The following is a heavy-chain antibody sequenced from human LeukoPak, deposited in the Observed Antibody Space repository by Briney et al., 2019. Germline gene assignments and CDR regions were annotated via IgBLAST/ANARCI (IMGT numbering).Heavy chain of an antibody. CDR1: GYTFTSYG. Sequence: EASVRVSCKASGYTFTSYGVSWVRQAPGQGLEWMGWISTYNADTDYAQKFQGRVTMTTETSTSTAYMELSSLRSEDTAVYYCAVLGGSGSAGFDYWGQGTLVTVSS. J-gene: IGHJ4*02. V-gene: IGHV1-18*01. CDR3: AVLGGSGSAGFDY. CDR2: ISTYNADT. D-gene: IGHD3-10*01.